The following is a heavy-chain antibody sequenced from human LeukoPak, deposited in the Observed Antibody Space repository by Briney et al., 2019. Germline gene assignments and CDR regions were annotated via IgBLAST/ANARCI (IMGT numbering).Heavy chain of an antibody. CDR3: ARCRDGYNPIDY. CDR1: GYTFTGYY. V-gene: IGHV1-2*02. D-gene: IGHD5-24*01. CDR2: INPNSGGT. J-gene: IGHJ4*02. Sequence: ASVKVSCKASGYTFTGYYIHWVRQAPGQGLEWMGWINPNSGGTNYAQKFQGRVTITADESTSTAYMELSSLRSEDTAVYYCARCRDGYNPIDYWGQGTLVTVSS.